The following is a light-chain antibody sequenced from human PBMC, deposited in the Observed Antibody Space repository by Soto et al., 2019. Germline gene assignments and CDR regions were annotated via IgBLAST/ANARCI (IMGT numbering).Light chain of an antibody. CDR1: QSVSSN. CDR2: GAS. J-gene: IGKJ1*01. CDR3: HQYGSSRRS. Sequence: EIVLTHSPDTLSVSPGERAALSGMASQSVSSNLAWYQQKPGQAPRLLIYGASTRATGIPARFSGSGSGTEFTLTISRLEPEDFAVYYCHQYGSSRRSFGQGTKVDIK. V-gene: IGKV3-20*01.